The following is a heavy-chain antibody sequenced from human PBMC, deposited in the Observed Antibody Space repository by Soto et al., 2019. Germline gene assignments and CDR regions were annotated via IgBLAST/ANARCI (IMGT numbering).Heavy chain of an antibody. D-gene: IGHD1-26*01. J-gene: IGHJ6*02. CDR3: ARDAGELLNYYYGMDV. Sequence: GGSLRLSCAASGFTFSSYSMNWVRQAPGKGLEWVSSISSSSSYIYYADSVKGRFTISRDNAKNSLYLQMNSLRAEDTAVYYCARDAGELLNYYYGMDVWXQGTTVTVSS. CDR2: ISSSSSYI. CDR1: GFTFSSYS. V-gene: IGHV3-21*01.